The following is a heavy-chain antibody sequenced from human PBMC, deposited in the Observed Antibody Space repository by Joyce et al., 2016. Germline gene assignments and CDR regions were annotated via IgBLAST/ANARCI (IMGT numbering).Heavy chain of an antibody. CDR3: ARDVDYDILTGYPYYFDY. D-gene: IGHD3-9*01. J-gene: IGHJ4*02. V-gene: IGHV3-21*01. Sequence: EVQLVESGGGLVKPGGSLRLSCAASGFTFSSYRMNWVRQAQWKGLEWVSSMSSSSSYIYYADSVKGRFTISRDNAKNSLYLQINSLRAEDTAVYYCARDVDYDILTGYPYYFDYWGQGTLVTVSS. CDR1: GFTFSSYR. CDR2: MSSSSSYI.